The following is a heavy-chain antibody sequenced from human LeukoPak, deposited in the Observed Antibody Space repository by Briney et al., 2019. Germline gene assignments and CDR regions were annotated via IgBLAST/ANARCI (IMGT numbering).Heavy chain of an antibody. V-gene: IGHV4-39*01. Sequence: SETQSLTXTVSGGSISSSSYYRGWIRQPPGKGLEWIGSIYYSGSAYYNPSLKSRVTISVDTSKNQFSLKLSSVTAADTAVYYCARLGYSSGWFDPWGQGTLVTVSS. CDR1: GGSISSSSYY. D-gene: IGHD6-19*01. J-gene: IGHJ5*02. CDR3: ARLGYSSGWFDP. CDR2: IYYSGSA.